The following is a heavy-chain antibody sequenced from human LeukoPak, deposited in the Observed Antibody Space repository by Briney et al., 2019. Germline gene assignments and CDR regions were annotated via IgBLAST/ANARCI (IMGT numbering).Heavy chain of an antibody. CDR2: IYYSGST. D-gene: IGHD5-12*01. Sequence: SETLSLTCTVSGGSISSYYWSWIRQPPGKGLEWIGYIYYSGSTNYNPSLKSRVTISVDASKNQFSLKLSSVTAADTAVYYCARGYVNMLDYWGQGTLVTVSS. J-gene: IGHJ4*02. V-gene: IGHV4-59*01. CDR3: ARGYVNMLDY. CDR1: GGSISSYY.